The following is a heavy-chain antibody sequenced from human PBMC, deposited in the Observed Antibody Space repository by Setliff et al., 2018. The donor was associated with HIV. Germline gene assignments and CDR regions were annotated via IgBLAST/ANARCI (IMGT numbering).Heavy chain of an antibody. V-gene: IGHV1-18*01. Sequence: ASVKVSCKASGYTFPTYAITWVRQAPGQGLEWMGWISAYNGNSNYAQKFQGRVTMTTDTSTSTAYMEVRSLRSDDTAFYYCVRDLGVDTTLIFFDYWGQGTLVTVSS. CDR2: ISAYNGNS. CDR1: GYTFPTYA. CDR3: VRDLGVDTTLIFFDY. D-gene: IGHD5-18*01. J-gene: IGHJ4*02.